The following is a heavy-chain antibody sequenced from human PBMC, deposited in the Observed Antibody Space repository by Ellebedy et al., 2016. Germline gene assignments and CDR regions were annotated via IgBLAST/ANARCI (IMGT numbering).Heavy chain of an antibody. CDR1: GFTFSNAW. CDR3: HPVMGYCSSTSCLVDY. D-gene: IGHD2-2*01. CDR2: IKSKTDGGTT. V-gene: IGHV3-15*01. Sequence: GGSLRLXCAASGFTFSNAWMIWVRQAPGKGLEWVGRIKSKTDGGTTDYAAPVKGRFTISRDNSKNTLYLQMNSLKTEDTAVYYCHPVMGYCSSTSCLVDYWGQGTLVTVSS. J-gene: IGHJ4*02.